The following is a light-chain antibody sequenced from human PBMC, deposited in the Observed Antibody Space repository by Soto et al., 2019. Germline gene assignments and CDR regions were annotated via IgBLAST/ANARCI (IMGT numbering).Light chain of an antibody. J-gene: IGKJ5*01. CDR3: QEYNAWHKIS. V-gene: IGKV3-15*01. Sequence: EIVMTQSPATLSVSPGERATLSCRASQSISTKVGWYQQRPGQAPRLLIYGAFIRATGIPARFSGSGSGTEFTLTISSLDSEDSAVYYCQEYNAWHKISFGQGTRLEIK. CDR2: GAF. CDR1: QSISTK.